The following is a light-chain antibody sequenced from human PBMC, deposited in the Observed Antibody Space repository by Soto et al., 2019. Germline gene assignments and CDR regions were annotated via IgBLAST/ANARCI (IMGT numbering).Light chain of an antibody. CDR1: QNIDTY. V-gene: IGKV1-39*01. CDR2: DAS. CDR3: QQYSTYTPRK. J-gene: IGKJ1*01. Sequence: DIQMTQSPPALSAFVGDRVTITCRASQNIDTYLNWYQQKPGKAPELLIHDASSLQSGVPSRFSGSGSGAEFTLTISSLQPDDFATYYCQQYSTYTPRKFGKGT.